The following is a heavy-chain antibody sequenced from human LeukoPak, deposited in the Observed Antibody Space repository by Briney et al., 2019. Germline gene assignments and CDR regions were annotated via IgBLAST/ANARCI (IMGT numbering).Heavy chain of an antibody. J-gene: IGHJ4*02. D-gene: IGHD4-17*01. Sequence: SETLYLTCAVYGGSFSGYYWSWIRQPPGKGLEWIGEINHSGSTNYNPSLKSRVTISVDTSKNQFSLKLSSVTAADTAVYYCARAGDGEIFDYWGQGTLVTVSS. V-gene: IGHV4-34*01. CDR3: ARAGDGEIFDY. CDR1: GGSFSGYY. CDR2: INHSGST.